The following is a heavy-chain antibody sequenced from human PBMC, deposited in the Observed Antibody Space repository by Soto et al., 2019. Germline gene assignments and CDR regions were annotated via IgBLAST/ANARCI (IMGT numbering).Heavy chain of an antibody. J-gene: IGHJ4*02. Sequence: PGGSLRLSCAASGFKFSDYWMSWVRQAPGKGLEWVGNIKHDTSEAHYADSVKGRFTITRDNIKNFLFLQMNGLRSDDTASYYCARDALLFYGPYRPYRFDYWGLGTLVTVYS. D-gene: IGHD3-16*02. V-gene: IGHV3-7*03. CDR1: GFKFSDYW. CDR3: ARDALLFYGPYRPYRFDY. CDR2: IKHDTSEA.